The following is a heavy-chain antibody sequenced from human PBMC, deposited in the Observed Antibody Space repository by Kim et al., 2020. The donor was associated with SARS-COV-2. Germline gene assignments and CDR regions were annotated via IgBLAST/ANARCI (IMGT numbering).Heavy chain of an antibody. D-gene: IGHD2-2*01. CDR1: GFTFSRYG. J-gene: IGHJ4*02. V-gene: IGHV3-30*03. CDR2: ISYDGSNK. CDR3: ARDPASIVVIPTAMDY. Sequence: GGSLRLSCAASGFTFSRYGMHWVRQAPGKGLEWVAVISYDGSNKYYADSVKGRFTISRDNSKNTLYVQMNSLRAEDTAVYLCARDPASIVVIPTAMDYWGKGALVTVSS.